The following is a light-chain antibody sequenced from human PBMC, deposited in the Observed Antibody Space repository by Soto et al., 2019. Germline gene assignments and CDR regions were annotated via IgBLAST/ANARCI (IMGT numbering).Light chain of an antibody. CDR3: QQYNKWPPYT. CDR2: GAS. V-gene: IGKV3-15*01. Sequence: EIVMTQSPATLSVSPGERATLSRRASQSVSSNLAWYQQKPGQAPRLLIDGASTRATGIPARFSGSGSGTEFTLTISSLQSEDFAVYYCQQYNKWPPYTFGQGTKLEIK. CDR1: QSVSSN. J-gene: IGKJ2*01.